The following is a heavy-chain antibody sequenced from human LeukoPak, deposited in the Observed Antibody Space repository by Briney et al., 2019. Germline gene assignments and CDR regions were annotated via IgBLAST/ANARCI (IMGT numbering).Heavy chain of an antibody. V-gene: IGHV3-7*01. CDR3: ARGGTYCDILTGYNWFDP. J-gene: IGHJ5*02. CDR1: GFTFSSYW. Sequence: GGSLRLSCAASGFTFSSYWMSWVRQAPGKGLEWVANIKQDGSEKYYVDSVKGRFTISRDNAKNSLYLQMNSLRAEDTAVYYCARGGTYCDILTGYNWFDPWGQGTLVTVSS. CDR2: IKQDGSEK. D-gene: IGHD3-9*01.